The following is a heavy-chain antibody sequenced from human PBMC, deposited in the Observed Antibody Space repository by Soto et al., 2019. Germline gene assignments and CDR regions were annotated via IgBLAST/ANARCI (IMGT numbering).Heavy chain of an antibody. J-gene: IGHJ6*02. Sequence: EVQLLESGGGLVQPGGSLRLSCAASGFTFSSYAMSWVRQAPGKGLEWVSAISGSGGSTYYADSVKGRFTISRDKSKNTLYLQMNSLRAEDTAVYYCAKDTSYDFWSGYYSGYYGMYVWVQGTTVTVSS. CDR1: GFTFSSYA. D-gene: IGHD3-3*01. V-gene: IGHV3-23*01. CDR3: AKDTSYDFWSGYYSGYYGMYV. CDR2: ISGSGGST.